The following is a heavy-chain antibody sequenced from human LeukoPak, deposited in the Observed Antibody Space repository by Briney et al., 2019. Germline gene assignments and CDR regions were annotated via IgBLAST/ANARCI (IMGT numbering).Heavy chain of an antibody. V-gene: IGHV1-2*02. D-gene: IGHD1-26*01. Sequence: ASVKVSCKASGYTFTGYYMHWVRQAPGQGLEWMGWINPNSGGTNYAQKFQGRVTMTRDTSNSTAYMELSRLRSDDTAVYYCARVGRPQTVSAFDIWGQGTMVTVSS. CDR2: INPNSGGT. J-gene: IGHJ3*02. CDR3: ARVGRPQTVSAFDI. CDR1: GYTFTGYY.